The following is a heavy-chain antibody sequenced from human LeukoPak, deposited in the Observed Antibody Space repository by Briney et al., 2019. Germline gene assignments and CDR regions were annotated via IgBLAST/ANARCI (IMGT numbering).Heavy chain of an antibody. CDR3: AKDGSSTSSYFYYYYYMDV. D-gene: IGHD2-2*01. J-gene: IGHJ6*03. CDR2: ISGSGGST. Sequence: GGSLRLSCAASGFTFSSYAMSWVRQAPGKGLEWVSAISGSGGSTYYADSVKGRFTISRDNSKNTLYLQMNSLRAEDTAVYYCAKDGSSTSSYFYYYYYMDVWGKGTTVTVSS. V-gene: IGHV3-23*01. CDR1: GFTFSSYA.